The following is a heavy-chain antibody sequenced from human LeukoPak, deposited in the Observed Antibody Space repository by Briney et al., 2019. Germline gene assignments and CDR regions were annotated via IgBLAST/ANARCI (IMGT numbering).Heavy chain of an antibody. D-gene: IGHD6-13*01. Sequence: ASVKVSCKASGGTFSSYAISWVRQAPGQGLEWMGWMNPNSGNTGYAQKFQGRVTMTRNTSISTAYMELSSLRSEDTAVYYCTIRYSSSWYESGYWGQGTLVTVSS. V-gene: IGHV1-8*02. CDR2: MNPNSGNT. CDR3: TIRYSSSWYESGY. CDR1: GGTFSSYA. J-gene: IGHJ4*02.